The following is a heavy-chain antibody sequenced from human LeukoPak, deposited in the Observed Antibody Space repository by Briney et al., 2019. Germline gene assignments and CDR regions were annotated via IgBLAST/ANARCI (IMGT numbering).Heavy chain of an antibody. CDR1: GFTFSDYA. Sequence: GGSLRLSCAASGFTFSDYAMSWVRQAPGKGLEWVGRIISKTDGGTTDYAAPVKGRFTISRDDSKNTLYLQMNSLKTEDTAVYYCIRYGYNLAEYFQHWGQGTLVTVSS. V-gene: IGHV3-15*01. CDR2: IISKTDGGTT. J-gene: IGHJ1*01. CDR3: IRYGYNLAEYFQH. D-gene: IGHD5-24*01.